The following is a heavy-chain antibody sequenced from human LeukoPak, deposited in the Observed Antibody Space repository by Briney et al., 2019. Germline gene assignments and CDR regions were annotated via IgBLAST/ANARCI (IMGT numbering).Heavy chain of an antibody. CDR2: IYYRGNT. CDR3: ARAGNNWSFDY. D-gene: IGHD1-1*01. Sequence: SETLSLTCTVSGDSFSIYYWSWIRQPPGKGLEWIGYIYYRGNTNYNPSLKSRVTMAVDTSRNQFSLKVSSVTAADTAVYYCARAGNNWSFDYWGQGTLVTVSS. CDR1: GDSFSIYY. V-gene: IGHV4-59*01. J-gene: IGHJ4*02.